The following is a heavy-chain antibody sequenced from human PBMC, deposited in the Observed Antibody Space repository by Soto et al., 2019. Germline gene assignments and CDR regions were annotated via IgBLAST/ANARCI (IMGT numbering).Heavy chain of an antibody. J-gene: IGHJ5*02. CDR3: ATTYTTSWYWFDP. V-gene: IGHV2-26*01. CDR1: GFSLSNAGLG. CDR2: IFSNDRK. D-gene: IGHD6-13*01. Sequence: QVTVKESGPVLVKPTETLTLTCTVSGFSLSNAGLGVSWIRQPPGKALEWLAHIFSNDRKSYSTSLKSRLTISKGSSKSPVVLTMTKLDPEGTAKYYCATTYTTSWYWFDPWGQGTPGTVSS.